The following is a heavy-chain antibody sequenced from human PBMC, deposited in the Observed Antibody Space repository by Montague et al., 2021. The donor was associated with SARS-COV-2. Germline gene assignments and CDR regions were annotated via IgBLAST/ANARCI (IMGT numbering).Heavy chain of an antibody. CDR1: GFTLCSYG. J-gene: IGHJ6*02. CDR3: ARVASPDLLWFGEVYYQYGMDV. Sequence: SLRLSCAASGFTLCSYGLHWVRQAPGKGQEWVAVISYDGSNKYCADSVKGRFTISRDNSKNTLYLQMNSLRAEDTAVYYCARVASPDLLWFGEVYYQYGMDVWGQGTTVTVSS. CDR2: ISYDGSNK. V-gene: IGHV3-30-3*01. D-gene: IGHD3-10*01.